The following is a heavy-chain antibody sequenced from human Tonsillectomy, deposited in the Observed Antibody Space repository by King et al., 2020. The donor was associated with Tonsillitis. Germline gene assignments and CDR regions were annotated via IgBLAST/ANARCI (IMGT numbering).Heavy chain of an antibody. D-gene: IGHD3-22*01. CDR3: ARTPPYYYDSSGYYFDY. V-gene: IGHV1-69*01. CDR1: GGTFSSYA. Sequence: VQLVESGAEVKKPGSSVKVSCKASGGTFSSYAISWVRQAPGQGLEWMGGIIPIFGTANYAQTFQGRVTITADESTSTAYMELSSLRSEDTAVYYCARTPPYYYDSSGYYFDYWGQGTLVTVSS. J-gene: IGHJ4*02. CDR2: IIPIFGTA.